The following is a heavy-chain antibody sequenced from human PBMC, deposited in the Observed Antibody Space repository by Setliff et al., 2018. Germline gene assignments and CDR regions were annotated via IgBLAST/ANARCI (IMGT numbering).Heavy chain of an antibody. J-gene: IGHJ5*02. CDR2: FHTGGST. CDR3: ARAGPTVTFFRVLVISWWDP. V-gene: IGHV4-61*09. D-gene: IGHD3-3*01. CDR1: GDSISSGSYY. Sequence: SETLSLTCTASGDSISSGSYYWTWIRQPAGKGLEWIGHFHTGGSTNYNRSLRSRVSTSVDTSKNRFSLKLSSVTAADTATYYCARAGPTVTFFRVLVISWWDPWGQGSLVTAPQ.